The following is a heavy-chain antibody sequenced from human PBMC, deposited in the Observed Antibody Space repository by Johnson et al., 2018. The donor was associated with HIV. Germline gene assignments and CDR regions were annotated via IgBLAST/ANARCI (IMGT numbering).Heavy chain of an antibody. J-gene: IGHJ3*02. V-gene: IGHV3-33*01. Sequence: QVQLVESGGGVVQPGRSLRLSCAASGFTFSSYGMHWVRQAPGKGLEWVAVIWYDGSNKYYADSVEDRFTISRDNSKNTLYLQMNSLRAEGTAVYYCARDNIVLMVGGAFDIWGQGTMVTVSS. D-gene: IGHD2-8*01. CDR3: ARDNIVLMVGGAFDI. CDR2: IWYDGSNK. CDR1: GFTFSSYG.